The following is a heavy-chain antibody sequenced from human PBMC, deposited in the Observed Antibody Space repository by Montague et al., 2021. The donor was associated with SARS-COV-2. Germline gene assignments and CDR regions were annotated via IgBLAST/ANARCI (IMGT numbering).Heavy chain of an antibody. Sequence: SVRVSCKASGYNFNDYGITWVRRAPGQGLEWLGWISPYNVNTYYGQNFQGRVTLSADASTRTVYMELRSLSSADTAVYYCGRSNWRYFYYGVDVWGQGTTVTAS. J-gene: IGHJ6*02. CDR1: GYNFNDYG. D-gene: IGHD5-24*01. CDR3: GRSNWRYFYYGVDV. CDR2: ISPYNVNT. V-gene: IGHV1-18*01.